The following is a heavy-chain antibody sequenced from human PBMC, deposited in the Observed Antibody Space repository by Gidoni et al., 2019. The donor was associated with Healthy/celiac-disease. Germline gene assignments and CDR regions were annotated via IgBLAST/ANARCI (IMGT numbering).Heavy chain of an antibody. CDR3: AKGATVVTSPIDY. CDR2: ISGSGGST. Sequence: EVQLLVSGGGLLQPGGSLRLSCAASGFTFSSYAMSWVRQAPGKGLVWVSAISGSGGSTYYSDSVKGRFTISRDNSKNTLYLQMNSLRAEDTAVYYCAKGATVVTSPIDYWGQGTLVTVSS. J-gene: IGHJ4*02. V-gene: IGHV3-23*01. D-gene: IGHD4-17*01. CDR1: GFTFSSYA.